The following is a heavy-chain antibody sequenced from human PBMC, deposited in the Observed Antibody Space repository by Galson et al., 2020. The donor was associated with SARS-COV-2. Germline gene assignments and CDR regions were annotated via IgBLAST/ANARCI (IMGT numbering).Heavy chain of an antibody. J-gene: IGHJ3*02. CDR1: GFSFSSYS. D-gene: IGHD2-21*01. V-gene: IGHV3-21*06. CDR3: ARRVMSANDAFDI. CDR2: ISSSSNYI. Sequence: NSGGSLRLSCAASGFSFSSYSMNWVRQAPGKGLEWVSSISSSSNYIYYADSVKGRFTISRDNAKNTLYLQVNSLRAEDTAVYYCARRVMSANDAFDIWGQGTMVTLSS.